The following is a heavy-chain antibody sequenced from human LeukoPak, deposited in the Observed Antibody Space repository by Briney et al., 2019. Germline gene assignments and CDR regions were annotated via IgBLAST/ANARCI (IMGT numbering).Heavy chain of an antibody. CDR1: GFTFSSYE. J-gene: IGHJ3*02. CDR2: ISSSGSTI. Sequence: GGSLRLSCAASGFTFSSYEMNWVRQAPGKGLEWVSYISSSGSTIYYADSVKGRFTISRDNAKNSLYLQMNSLRAEDTAVYYFAGALHCSSSSCYPHAFDIWGQGTMVTVSS. D-gene: IGHD2-2*01. V-gene: IGHV3-48*03. CDR3: AGALHCSSSSCYPHAFDI.